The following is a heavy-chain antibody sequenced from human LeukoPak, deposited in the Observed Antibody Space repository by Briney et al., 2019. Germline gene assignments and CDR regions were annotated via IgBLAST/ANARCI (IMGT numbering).Heavy chain of an antibody. CDR1: GGTFSSYA. D-gene: IGHD4-17*01. Sequence: SVKVSCEASGGTFSSYAISWVRQAPGQGLEWMGGIIPIFGTANYAQKFQGRVTITADESTSTAYMELSSLRSEDTGVYYCARVFGSTTETFDIWGQGTMVTVSS. CDR2: IIPIFGTA. J-gene: IGHJ3*02. V-gene: IGHV1-69*13. CDR3: ARVFGSTTETFDI.